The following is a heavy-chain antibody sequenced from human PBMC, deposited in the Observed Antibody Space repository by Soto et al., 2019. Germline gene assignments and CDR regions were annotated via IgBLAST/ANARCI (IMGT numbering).Heavy chain of an antibody. CDR1: GFTFSSYG. CDR2: MTGSDGRT. J-gene: IGHJ6*02. CDR3: AKALRGGMDV. Sequence: EVQLLESGGGLVQPGGSLRVSCAASGFTFSSYGMSWVRQAPGKGLEWVSLMTGSDGRTYYADSVKGRFTISRDNSKNTLYLQMISLKAEDTAVYYCAKALRGGMDVWGQGTTVTVSS. V-gene: IGHV3-23*01.